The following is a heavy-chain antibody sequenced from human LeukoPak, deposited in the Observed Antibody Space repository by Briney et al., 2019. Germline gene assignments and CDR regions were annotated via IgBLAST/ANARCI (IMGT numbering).Heavy chain of an antibody. CDR2: IIHIFGTA. D-gene: IGHD1-20*01. CDR3: ARGPRYNLNANWFDP. V-gene: IGHV1-69*05. Sequence: SSVKVSCKASGGTFSSYAISWVRQAPGQGLEWMGGIIHIFGTANYAQKFQGGVTITTDESTSTAYMELSSLGSEDTAGYYCARGPRYNLNANWFDPWGQGTLVTVSS. J-gene: IGHJ5*02. CDR1: GGTFSSYA.